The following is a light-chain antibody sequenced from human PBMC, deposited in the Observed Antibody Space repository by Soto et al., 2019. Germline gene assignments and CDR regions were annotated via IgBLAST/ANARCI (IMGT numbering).Light chain of an antibody. V-gene: IGKV3-20*01. J-gene: IGKJ4*01. CDR1: QSVSSSY. CDR3: QQYDSSPLT. CDR2: GAS. Sequence: EIVLTQSPCTLSLSPGERATLSCRASQSVSSSYLSWYHQKPGQPPSLLIYGASSKATVIAHRFSGSGSGIDFTLTISRLEPEDFAVYYCQQYDSSPLTFGGGTKVEIK.